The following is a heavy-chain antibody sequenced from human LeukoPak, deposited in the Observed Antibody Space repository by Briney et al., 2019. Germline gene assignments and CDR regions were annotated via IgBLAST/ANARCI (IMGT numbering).Heavy chain of an antibody. J-gene: IGHJ4*02. D-gene: IGHD5/OR15-5a*01. CDR2: ISGSGGST. CDR1: GFTFSSYA. Sequence: GGSLRLSCAASGFTFSSYAMSWVRQAPGKGLEGVSAISGSGGSTYYADSVKGRFTISRDNAKNTVYPQMNSLRAEDTAVYYCVRGIIVSVGMDYWGQGTLLAVSP. CDR3: VRGIIVSVGMDY. V-gene: IGHV3-23*01.